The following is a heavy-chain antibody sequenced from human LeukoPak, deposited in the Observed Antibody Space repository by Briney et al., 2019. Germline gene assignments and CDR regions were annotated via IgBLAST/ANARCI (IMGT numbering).Heavy chain of an antibody. V-gene: IGHV1-2*06. Sequence: ASVKVSCKASGSTFIGYYMHWVRQAPGQGLEWMGRINPDSGDTNYAQRFHGRVTTTRDTSNSTAYMELSRLRSDDTAVYYCAGSLLGWELEDYWGQGTLVTVSS. CDR2: INPDSGDT. D-gene: IGHD3-10*01. J-gene: IGHJ4*02. CDR3: AGSLLGWELEDY. CDR1: GSTFIGYY.